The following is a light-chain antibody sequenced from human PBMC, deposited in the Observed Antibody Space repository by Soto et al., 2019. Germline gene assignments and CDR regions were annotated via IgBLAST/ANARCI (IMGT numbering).Light chain of an antibody. V-gene: IGKV1-39*01. CDR3: QQSYRTPLT. CDR1: QSISSY. J-gene: IGKJ1*01. CDR2: AAS. Sequence: DIQMTQSPSSLSASVGDRVTITCRASQSISSYLNWYQQKPGKAPKLLIYAASSLQSGVPSRFSGSGSGTDFTLTISSLQPEDFATYYCQQSYRTPLTFGQGNKVEIK.